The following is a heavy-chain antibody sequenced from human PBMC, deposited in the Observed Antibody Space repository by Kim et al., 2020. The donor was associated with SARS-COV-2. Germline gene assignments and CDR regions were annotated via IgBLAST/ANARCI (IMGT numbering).Heavy chain of an antibody. D-gene: IGHD2-2*01. Sequence: SETLSLTCAVYGGSFSGYYWSWIRQPPGKGLEWMGEINHSGSTNYNPSLKSRVTISVDTSKNQFSLKLSSVTAADTAVYYCARFPAVVVVQAAIDYYYYG. CDR1: GGSFSGYY. CDR2: INHSGST. J-gene: IGHJ6*01. CDR3: ARFPAVVVVQAAIDYYYYG. V-gene: IGHV4-34*01.